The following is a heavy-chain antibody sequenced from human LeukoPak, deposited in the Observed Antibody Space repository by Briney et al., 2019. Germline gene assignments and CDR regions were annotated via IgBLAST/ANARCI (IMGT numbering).Heavy chain of an antibody. CDR1: GYSISSGHY. V-gene: IGHV4-38-2*01. J-gene: IGHJ4*02. Sequence: KTSETLSHTCAVSGYSISSGHYWGWIRQPPGKGLEWIGSIYHSGSTYYNPSLKSRVTISVDTSKNQFSLKLSSVTATDTAVYYCAISGYSYGDPNFDYWGQGTLVTVSS. D-gene: IGHD5-18*01. CDR2: IYHSGST. CDR3: AISGYSYGDPNFDY.